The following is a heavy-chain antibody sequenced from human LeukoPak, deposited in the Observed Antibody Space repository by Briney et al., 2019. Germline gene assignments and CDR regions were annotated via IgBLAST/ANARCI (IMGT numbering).Heavy chain of an antibody. Sequence: PSETLSLTCAVYGGSFSGYYWSWIRQPPGKGLEWIGEINHSGSTNYNPSLKSRVTISVDTSKNQFSLKLSSVTAADTAVYYCARALWFGDTLYYYYYMDVWGKGTTVTVSS. J-gene: IGHJ6*03. CDR1: GGSFSGYY. CDR3: ARALWFGDTLYYYYYMDV. CDR2: INHSGST. V-gene: IGHV4-34*01. D-gene: IGHD3-10*01.